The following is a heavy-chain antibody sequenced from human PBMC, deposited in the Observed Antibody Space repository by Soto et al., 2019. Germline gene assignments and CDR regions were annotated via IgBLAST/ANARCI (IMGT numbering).Heavy chain of an antibody. J-gene: IGHJ4*02. D-gene: IGHD3-10*01. CDR1: GFTFSSYA. CDR2: ISGSGGRT. V-gene: IGHV3-23*01. CDR3: AKLWFGELAPFEY. Sequence: EAQLLESGGGLVQPGGSLRLSCAASGFTFSSYAMSWVRQAPGKGLEWVSGISGSGGRTYYAESVKGRFTISRDNSKNTMYLQMNSLRAEYTAVYYCAKLWFGELAPFEYWGQGTLVTVSS.